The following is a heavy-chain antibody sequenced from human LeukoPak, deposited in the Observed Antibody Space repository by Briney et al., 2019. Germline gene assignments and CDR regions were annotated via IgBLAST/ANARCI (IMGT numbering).Heavy chain of an antibody. D-gene: IGHD2-15*01. CDR3: ARLHSAANDY. Sequence: PGGSLRLSCAASGFTFSTNWMNWVRQAPGQGLEWVANINQDGSKKQYVDSVRGRFTISKDNSKNILYLQMNSLRAEDTAVYYCARLHSAANDYWGQGTLVTVSS. CDR1: GFTFSTNW. CDR2: INQDGSKK. J-gene: IGHJ4*02. V-gene: IGHV3-7*01.